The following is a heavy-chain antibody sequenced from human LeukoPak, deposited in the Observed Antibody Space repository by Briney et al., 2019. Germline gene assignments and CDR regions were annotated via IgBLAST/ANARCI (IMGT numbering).Heavy chain of an antibody. CDR1: GGSISSSSYY. CDR2: IYYSGST. D-gene: IGHD6-19*01. V-gene: IGHV4-39*07. J-gene: IGHJ4*02. Sequence: SETLSLTCTVSGGSISSSSYYWGWIRQPPGKGLEWIGSIYYSGSTYYNPSLKSRVTISVDTSKYQCSLRLSSVTAADTAVYYCASITYSSTQQWLAYYFDYWGQGTLVTVSS. CDR3: ASITYSSTQQWLAYYFDY.